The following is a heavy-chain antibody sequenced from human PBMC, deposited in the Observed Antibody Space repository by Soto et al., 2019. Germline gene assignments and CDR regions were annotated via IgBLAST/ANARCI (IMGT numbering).Heavy chain of an antibody. CDR1: GFAFANYA. J-gene: IGHJ4*02. D-gene: IGHD1-1*01. CDR3: AKERLGRGADY. V-gene: IGHV3-23*01. Sequence: EVQLLESGGDLVQPGGSLRLSCAASGFAFANYAMTWVRQAPGKGLEWVSTIGGGGGSTYYADPVKGRFTISRDNSKNTVYLKMNSLRAEDTAVYFCAKERLGRGADYWGQGTLVTVSS. CDR2: IGGGGGST.